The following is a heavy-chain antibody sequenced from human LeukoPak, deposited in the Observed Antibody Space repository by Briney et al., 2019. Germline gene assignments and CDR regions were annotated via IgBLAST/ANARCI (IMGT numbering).Heavy chain of an antibody. CDR2: IRHDGSNK. Sequence: GGSLRLSCAASGFTFSSYGMHWVRQAPGKGLEWVAFIRHDGSNKYYADSVKGRFTISRDNSKNTLYLQMNSLRAEDTAVYYCAKDRLGDYVWGSYRNIANWFDPWGQGTLVTVSS. V-gene: IGHV3-30*02. CDR3: AKDRLGDYVWGSYRNIANWFDP. CDR1: GFTFSSYG. J-gene: IGHJ5*02. D-gene: IGHD3-16*02.